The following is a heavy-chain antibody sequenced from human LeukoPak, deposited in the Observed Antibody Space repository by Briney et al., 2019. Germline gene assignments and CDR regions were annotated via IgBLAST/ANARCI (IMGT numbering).Heavy chain of an antibody. V-gene: IGHV4-59*12. Sequence: SETLSLTCAVYGGSFSGYYWSWIRQPPGKGLEWIGCIYYSGSTNYNPSLKSRVTISVDTSKNQFSLKLSSVTAADTAVYYCARDHSSGFDSWGQGTLVTVSS. CDR3: ARDHSSGFDS. J-gene: IGHJ4*02. CDR1: GGSFSGYY. D-gene: IGHD6-19*01. CDR2: IYYSGST.